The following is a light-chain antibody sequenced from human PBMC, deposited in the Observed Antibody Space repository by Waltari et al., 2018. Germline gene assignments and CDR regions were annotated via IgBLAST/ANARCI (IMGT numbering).Light chain of an antibody. J-gene: IGLJ3*02. CDR3: QSWGTGIPWV. CDR2: LNSDGSH. V-gene: IGLV4-69*01. Sequence: QLVLTQSPSASASLGASVKLTCILSSGHSSYAIAWHQQQPEKGPRYLMKLNSDGSHSKGDGIPDRFSGSSSGAERSLTISNLQSEDEADYYCQSWGTGIPWVFGGGTKLTVL. CDR1: SGHSSYA.